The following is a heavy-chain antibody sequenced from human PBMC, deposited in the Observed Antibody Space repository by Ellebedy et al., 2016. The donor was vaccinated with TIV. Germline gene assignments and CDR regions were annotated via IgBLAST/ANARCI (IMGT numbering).Heavy chain of an antibody. J-gene: IGHJ4*02. CDR3: ARDSQLLDY. Sequence: SETLSLXXTVSGGSVSSGAYYWNWIRQPPGKGLEWIGYVYYTGSTNYNPSLKSRVTISVDTSKNQFSLKLSSVTAADTAVYYCARDSQLLDYWGQGTLVTVSS. CDR1: GGSVSSGAYY. CDR2: VYYTGST. D-gene: IGHD1-7*01. V-gene: IGHV4-61*08.